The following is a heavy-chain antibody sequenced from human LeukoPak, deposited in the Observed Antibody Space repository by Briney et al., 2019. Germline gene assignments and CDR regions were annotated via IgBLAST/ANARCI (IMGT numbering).Heavy chain of an antibody. CDR1: GGTFSSYA. D-gene: IGHD5-12*01. J-gene: IGHJ4*02. CDR2: IIPIFGTA. CDR3: ARGVKGSGYEYYSDY. Sequence: ASVKVSCKASGGTFSSYAISWVRQAPGQGLEWMGGIIPIFGTANYAQKFQGRVTITADESTSTAYMELSSLRSEDTAVYYCARGVKGSGYEYYSDYWGQGTLVTVSS. V-gene: IGHV1-69*13.